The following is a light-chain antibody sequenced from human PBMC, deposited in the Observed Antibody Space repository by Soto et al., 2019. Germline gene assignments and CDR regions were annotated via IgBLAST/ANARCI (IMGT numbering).Light chain of an antibody. CDR1: QSVSNN. CDR2: GAS. J-gene: IGKJ1*01. Sequence: EIVLTQSPGTLSLSPGERATLSCRASQSVSNNHLAWYQQKPGQAPRLLIYGASNRATGIPDRFSGSGSGTDFTLTISSLQSEDFALYYCQQYNDWPLTFGQGTKVDIK. CDR3: QQYNDWPLT. V-gene: IGKV3D-15*01.